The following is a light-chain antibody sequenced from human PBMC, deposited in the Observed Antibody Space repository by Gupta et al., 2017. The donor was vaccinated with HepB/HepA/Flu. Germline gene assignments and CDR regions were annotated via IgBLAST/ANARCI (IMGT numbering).Light chain of an antibody. Sequence: DIQMTQSPSSLSASVGDRVTITCRASQSISNYLNWYQQIPGKAPKLLIYTASSLKSGVPSTFSGSGSGTDFTLTIIRLQPQDFATYYCQQRDSIAFTFGHGTKVDIK. V-gene: IGKV1-39*01. CDR1: QSISNY. CDR2: TAS. J-gene: IGKJ3*01. CDR3: QQRDSIAFT.